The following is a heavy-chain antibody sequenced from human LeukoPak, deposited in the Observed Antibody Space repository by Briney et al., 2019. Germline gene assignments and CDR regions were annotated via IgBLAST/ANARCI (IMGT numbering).Heavy chain of an antibody. CDR3: ARVAVVPAIIDY. D-gene: IGHD2-2*01. J-gene: IGHJ4*02. Sequence: ASVKVSCKASGYTFTTYDITWVRQATGQGLEWMGWINPNSGGTNYAQKLQGRVTMTRDTSITTAYMELSRLTSDDTAVYYCARVAVVPAIIDYWGQGTLVTVSS. CDR2: INPNSGGT. CDR1: GYTFTTYD. V-gene: IGHV1-2*02.